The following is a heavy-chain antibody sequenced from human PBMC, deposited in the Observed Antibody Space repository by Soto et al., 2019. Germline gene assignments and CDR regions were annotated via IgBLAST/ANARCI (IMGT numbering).Heavy chain of an antibody. Sequence: ASVKVSCKASGYTFTSYGISWVRQAPGQGLEWMGWISAYNGNTSYAQKLQGRVTMTTDKSTSTAYMEQRSLRSDDTAVYYCAGENTNVGGADYAFDIWGQGTMVTVSS. CDR3: AGENTNVGGADYAFDI. CDR1: GYTFTSYG. D-gene: IGHD3-3*01. V-gene: IGHV1-18*01. J-gene: IGHJ3*02. CDR2: ISAYNGNT.